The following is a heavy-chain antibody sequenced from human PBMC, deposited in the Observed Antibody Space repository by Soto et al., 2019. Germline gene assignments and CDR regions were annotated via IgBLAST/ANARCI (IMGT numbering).Heavy chain of an antibody. CDR3: AKDHGGHISSSLDY. CDR2: ISWNSGSI. V-gene: IGHV3-9*01. Sequence: EVQLVESGGGLVQPGRSLRLSCAASGFTFDDYAMHWVRQAPGKGLEWVSGISWNSGSIGYADSVKGRFPISRDNAKNSLYLQMNSLRAEDTALYYCAKDHGGHISSSLDYWGQGTLVTVSS. J-gene: IGHJ4*02. CDR1: GFTFDDYA. D-gene: IGHD2-15*01.